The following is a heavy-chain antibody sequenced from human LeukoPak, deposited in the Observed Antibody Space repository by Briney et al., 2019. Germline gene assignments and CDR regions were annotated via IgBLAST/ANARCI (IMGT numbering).Heavy chain of an antibody. J-gene: IGHJ4*02. D-gene: IGHD1-1*01. Sequence: PGGSLRLSCAASGFTFSSYWMSWVRQAPGKGLEWVANIKQDGSEKYYVDSVKGRFTISRDNAKNSLYLQMNSLRAEDTAVYYCARAASWPRYPLYYFDYWGQGTLVTVSS. CDR2: IKQDGSEK. V-gene: IGHV3-7*01. CDR3: ARAASWPRYPLYYFDY. CDR1: GFTFSSYW.